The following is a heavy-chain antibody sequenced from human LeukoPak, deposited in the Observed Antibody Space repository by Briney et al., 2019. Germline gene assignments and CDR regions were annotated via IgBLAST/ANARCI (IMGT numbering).Heavy chain of an antibody. Sequence: SVKVSCKASGGTFSSYAISWVRQAPGQGLEWMGGIIPIFGTANYAQKFQGRVTITADESTSTAYMELSSLRSEDTAVYYCARDLVGATRGDWFDPWGQGTLVTVSS. V-gene: IGHV1-69*13. CDR2: IIPIFGTA. D-gene: IGHD1-26*01. J-gene: IGHJ5*02. CDR1: GGTFSSYA. CDR3: ARDLVGATRGDWFDP.